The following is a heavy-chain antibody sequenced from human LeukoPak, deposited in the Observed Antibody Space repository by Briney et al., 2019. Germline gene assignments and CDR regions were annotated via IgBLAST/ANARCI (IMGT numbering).Heavy chain of an antibody. J-gene: IGHJ4*02. CDR3: ARDTVSGYYDSSGYDY. D-gene: IGHD3-22*01. Sequence: SGGSLRLSCAASGFTFSSYWMAWVRQAPGKGLEWVASINQDGSEKYYVDSVKGRFTISRDNAKNSLYLQMNSLRAEDTAVYYCARDTVSGYYDSSGYDYWGQGTLVTVSS. V-gene: IGHV3-7*01. CDR2: INQDGSEK. CDR1: GFTFSSYW.